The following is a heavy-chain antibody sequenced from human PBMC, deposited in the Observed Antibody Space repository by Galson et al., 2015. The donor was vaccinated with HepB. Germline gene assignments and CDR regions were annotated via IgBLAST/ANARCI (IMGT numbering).Heavy chain of an antibody. CDR1: DGSISSNL. CDR3: ARGGADTFGGVYAYDI. D-gene: IGHD3-16*01. Sequence: SETLSLTCTGSDGSISSNLWSWIRQPPGQELAWIGPIYCSGSTNYNPSLKCRVPISVDTSKNQFSLKLSSVTDAVTAVYYCARGGADTFGGVYAYDIWGQGTMLTVSS. J-gene: IGHJ3*02. CDR2: IYCSGST. V-gene: IGHV4-59*01.